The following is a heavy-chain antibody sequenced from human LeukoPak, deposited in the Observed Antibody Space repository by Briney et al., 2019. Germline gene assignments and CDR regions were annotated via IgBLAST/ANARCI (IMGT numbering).Heavy chain of an antibody. V-gene: IGHV3-53*01. Sequence: GGSLRLSCAVSEFTVSSTYMSWVRQAPGKGLEWVSLMYSFGNTYYADSVKGRFTISRDNSKNTLYLQMNSLRAEDTALYYCARGKPVTGTPDHYSYGMDVWGQGTMVTVS. CDR1: EFTVSSTY. CDR2: MYSFGNT. D-gene: IGHD1-20*01. CDR3: ARGKPVTGTPDHYSYGMDV. J-gene: IGHJ6*02.